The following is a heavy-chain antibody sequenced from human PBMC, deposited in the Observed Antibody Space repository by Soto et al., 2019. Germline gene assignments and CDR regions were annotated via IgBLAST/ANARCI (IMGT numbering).Heavy chain of an antibody. V-gene: IGHV1-69*01. D-gene: IGHD3-22*01. CDR1: GGTFSSYA. Sequence: QVQLVQSGAEVKKPGSSVKVSCKASGGTFSSYAISWVRQAPGQGLEWMGGIIPIFGTANYAQKFQGRVTITADESTSTAYMELSSLRSEDTAVYYCVRGLDSSGYPQVAFDIWGQGTMVTVSS. CDR3: VRGLDSSGYPQVAFDI. J-gene: IGHJ3*02. CDR2: IIPIFGTA.